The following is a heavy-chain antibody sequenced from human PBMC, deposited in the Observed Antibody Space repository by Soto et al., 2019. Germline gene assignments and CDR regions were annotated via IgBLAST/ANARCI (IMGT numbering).Heavy chain of an antibody. CDR3: AILRYYYDSSGYYGYYFDY. CDR1: GGTFSSYS. V-gene: IGHV1-69*06. Sequence: SVKVSCKASGGTFSSYSISWVRQAPGQGLEWMGGIIPIFGTANYAQKFQGRVTITADKSTSTAYMELSSLRSEDTAVYYCAILRYYYDSSGYYGYYFDYWGQGTLVTVSS. D-gene: IGHD3-22*01. J-gene: IGHJ4*02. CDR2: IIPIFGTA.